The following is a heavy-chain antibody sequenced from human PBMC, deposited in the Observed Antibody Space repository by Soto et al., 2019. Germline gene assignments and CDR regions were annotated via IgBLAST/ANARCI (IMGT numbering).Heavy chain of an antibody. CDR1: GFTFSSFW. J-gene: IGHJ4*02. D-gene: IGHD2-2*01. V-gene: IGHV3-7*05. Sequence: EVQLVESGGGLVQPGGSLRLSCAAAGFTFSSFWMSWVRQAPGKGLEWVANIKQGGSERYYVESVKGRFTISRDNAKNSMYLQMNSLRAEDTAVYYCARSGDCSGPNCDAGFDYWGQGTLVTVSS. CDR3: ARSGDCSGPNCDAGFDY. CDR2: IKQGGSER.